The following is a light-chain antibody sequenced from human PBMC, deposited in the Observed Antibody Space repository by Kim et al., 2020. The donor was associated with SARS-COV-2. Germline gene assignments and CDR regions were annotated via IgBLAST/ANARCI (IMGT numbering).Light chain of an antibody. CDR2: DVS. V-gene: IGLV2-14*01. Sequence: QSALTQAASVSGSPGQSITISCTGTSSDVGGYNYVSWYQQHPGKAPKLMIYDVSKRPSGVSNRFSGSKSGNTASLTISGLHVEDEADYYCSSYTSSSVVFGGGTQLSVL. CDR3: SSYTSSSVV. CDR1: SSDVGGYNY. J-gene: IGLJ2*01.